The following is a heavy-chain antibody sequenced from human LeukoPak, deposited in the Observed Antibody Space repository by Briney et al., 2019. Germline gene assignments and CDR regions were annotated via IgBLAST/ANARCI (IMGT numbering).Heavy chain of an antibody. CDR1: GYRFSSNW. V-gene: IGHV5-51*01. D-gene: IGHD2-2*01. CDR2: IYPGDSDT. Sequence: GESLKISCKGSGYRFSSNWIAWVRQMPGKGLEWMGVIYPGDSDTRYSPSFQGLVTFSVDKSINTAYLQWNNLKASDTAMYFCARLLMPNTFDYWGQGTLVTVSS. CDR3: ARLLMPNTFDY. J-gene: IGHJ4*02.